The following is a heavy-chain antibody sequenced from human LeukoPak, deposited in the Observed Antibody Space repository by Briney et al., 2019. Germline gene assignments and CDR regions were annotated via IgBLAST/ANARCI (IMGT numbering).Heavy chain of an antibody. CDR2: ISGSGGST. Sequence: PGGSLRLSCAASGFTFSSYAMSWVRQAPGKGLEWVSAISGSGGSTYYADSVKGRFTISRDNSKNTLYLQMNSLRAEDTAVYYCAKDPRRYCSSISCYGGFDYWGQGTLVTVSS. CDR1: GFTFSSYA. D-gene: IGHD2-2*01. J-gene: IGHJ4*02. V-gene: IGHV3-23*01. CDR3: AKDPRRYCSSISCYGGFDY.